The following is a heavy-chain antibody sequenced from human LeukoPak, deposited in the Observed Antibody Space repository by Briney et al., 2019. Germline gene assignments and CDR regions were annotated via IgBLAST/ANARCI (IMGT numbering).Heavy chain of an antibody. CDR3: ARGGRYSGYDYIFDY. J-gene: IGHJ4*02. CDR2: ISSSSSTI. Sequence: PGGSLRLSCAASGFTFSSYSMNWVRQAPGKGLEWVSYISSSSSTIYYADSVKGRFTISRDNAKNSLYLQMNSLRAEDTAVYYCARGGRYSGYDYIFDYWGQGTLVTVSS. CDR1: GFTFSSYS. V-gene: IGHV3-48*04. D-gene: IGHD5-12*01.